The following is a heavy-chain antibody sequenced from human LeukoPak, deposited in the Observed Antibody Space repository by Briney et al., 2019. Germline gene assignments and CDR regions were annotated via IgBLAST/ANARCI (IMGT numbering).Heavy chain of an antibody. CDR3: GRDPNGDYIGSFDM. J-gene: IGHJ3*02. D-gene: IGHD4-17*01. Sequence: GGSLRLSCAGSEFTFSSYGMSWVRQAPGKGLEWVSSISGSGTHTQYADSVQGRFAISRDNSKNTLYLQMNSLRVDDTAVYFCGRDPNGDYIGSFDMWGRGTMVSVSS. V-gene: IGHV3-23*01. CDR1: EFTFSSYG. CDR2: ISGSGTHT.